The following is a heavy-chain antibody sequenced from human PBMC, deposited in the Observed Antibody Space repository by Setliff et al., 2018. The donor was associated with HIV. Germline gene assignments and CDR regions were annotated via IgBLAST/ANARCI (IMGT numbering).Heavy chain of an antibody. J-gene: IGHJ4*02. CDR2: FANDGST. CDR1: GDAISPYY. D-gene: IGHD3-10*01. CDR3: TRHLPVYYGSGVSYYFDH. V-gene: IGHV4-59*08. Sequence: PSETLSLTCSVSGDAISPYYWSWIRQPPGKGLEWIGYFANDGSTNYNPPLKSRLSISVDTSKNEVSLKLTSVTAADTAMYYCTRHLPVYYGSGVSYYFDHWGQGILVTVSS.